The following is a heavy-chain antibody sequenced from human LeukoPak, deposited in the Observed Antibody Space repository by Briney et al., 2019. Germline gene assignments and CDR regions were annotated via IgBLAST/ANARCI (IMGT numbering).Heavy chain of an antibody. CDR2: ISGSGGST. CDR3: AKGKDYSNYVVAFDY. D-gene: IGHD4-11*01. J-gene: IGHJ4*02. V-gene: IGHV3-23*01. Sequence: GGSLGLSCGASGFTFSSYAMNWVRQAPGKGLEWVSGISGSGGSTYYADSVKGRFTISRDNSKNTLYLQMNSLRAEDTAVYYCAKGKDYSNYVVAFDYWGQGTLVTISS. CDR1: GFTFSSYA.